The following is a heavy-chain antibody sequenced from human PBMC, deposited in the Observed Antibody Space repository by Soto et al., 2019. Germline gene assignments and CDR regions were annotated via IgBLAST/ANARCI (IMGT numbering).Heavy chain of an antibody. CDR2: IYYSGTT. D-gene: IGHD1-26*01. V-gene: IGHV4-39*01. Sequence: QLQLQESGPGLVKPSETLSLTCTVSGGSISSSAYYWGWIRQPPGKGLEWIGSIYYSGTTFYVPSIKSRLFMSVDTSKNQFSLRLRSVTATDTAVYYCARQARGATYSDFDYWGQGTLVTVSS. J-gene: IGHJ4*02. CDR3: ARQARGATYSDFDY. CDR1: GGSISSSAYY.